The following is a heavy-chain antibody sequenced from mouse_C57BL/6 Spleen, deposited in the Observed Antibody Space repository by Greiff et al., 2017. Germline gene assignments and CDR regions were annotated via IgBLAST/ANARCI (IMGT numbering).Heavy chain of an antibody. Sequence: QVQLQQSGAELAKPGASVKLSCKASGYTFTSYWMHWVKQRPGQGLEWSGYINPSSGYTKYNQKFKDKATLTAEKSSSTAYMQLSSLTYEDSAVYYCARGTTVVGAMDYWGQGTSVTVSS. CDR3: ARGTTVVGAMDY. J-gene: IGHJ4*01. V-gene: IGHV1-7*01. D-gene: IGHD1-1*01. CDR2: INPSSGYT. CDR1: GYTFTSYW.